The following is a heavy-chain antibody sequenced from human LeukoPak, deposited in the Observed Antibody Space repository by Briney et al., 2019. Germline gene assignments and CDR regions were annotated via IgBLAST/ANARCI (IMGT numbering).Heavy chain of an antibody. D-gene: IGHD4-17*01. CDR3: AKEGMTTVRKGPYYFDY. CDR2: IWYDGSNT. V-gene: IGHV3-33*06. CDR1: GFTFSSYG. J-gene: IGHJ4*02. Sequence: GRSLRLSCAASGFTFSSYGMHWVRQAPGRGLEWVTVIWYDGSNTYYADSVKGRFTISRDNSKNTLYLQMNSLRAEDTAIYYCAKEGMTTVRKGPYYFDYWGQGTLVTVYS.